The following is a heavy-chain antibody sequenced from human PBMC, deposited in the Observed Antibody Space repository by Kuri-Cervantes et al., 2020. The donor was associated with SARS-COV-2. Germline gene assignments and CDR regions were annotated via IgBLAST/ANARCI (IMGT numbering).Heavy chain of an antibody. V-gene: IGHV4-39*07. Sequence: ESLKISCTVFGGSISSSSYYWGWIRQPPGKGLEWIGSIYYSGSTYYNPSLKSRVTISVDTSKDQFSLKLSSVTAADTAVYYCARDGNYGGNSGFDYWGQGILVTVSS. J-gene: IGHJ4*02. CDR2: IYYSGST. D-gene: IGHD4-23*01. CDR3: ARDGNYGGNSGFDY. CDR1: GGSISSSSYY.